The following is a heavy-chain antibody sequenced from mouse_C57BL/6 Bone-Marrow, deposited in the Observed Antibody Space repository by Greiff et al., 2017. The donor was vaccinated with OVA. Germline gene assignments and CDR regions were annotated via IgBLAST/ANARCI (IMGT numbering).Heavy chain of an antibody. J-gene: IGHJ2*01. CDR1: GYTFTSYG. Sequence: QVQLQQSGAELARPGASVKLSCKASGYTFTSYGISWVKQRTGQGLEWIGEIYPRSGNTYYNEKFKGKATLTADKSSSTAYMELRSLTSEDSAVYFCARGATVVVTVHDYWGQGTTLTVSS. V-gene: IGHV1-81*01. D-gene: IGHD1-1*01. CDR2: IYPRSGNT. CDR3: ARGATVVVTVHDY.